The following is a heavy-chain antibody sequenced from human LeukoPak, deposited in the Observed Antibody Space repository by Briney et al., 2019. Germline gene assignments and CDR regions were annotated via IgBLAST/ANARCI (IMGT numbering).Heavy chain of an antibody. CDR3: ARGGYGILTGYPTQVYFQH. J-gene: IGHJ1*01. V-gene: IGHV1-69*01. D-gene: IGHD3-9*01. CDR1: GGTFSSYA. Sequence: GSSVKVSCKASGGTFSSYAISWVRQAPGQGLEWMGGIIPILGTANYAQKFQGRVTITADESTNTAYMELSSLRSEDTAVYYCARGGYGILTGYPTQVYFQHWGQGTLVTVSS. CDR2: IIPILGTA.